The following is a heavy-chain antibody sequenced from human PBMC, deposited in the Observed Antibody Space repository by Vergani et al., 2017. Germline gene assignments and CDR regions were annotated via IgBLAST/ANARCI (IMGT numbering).Heavy chain of an antibody. J-gene: IGHJ6*03. Sequence: QVQLVESGGGVVQPGGSLRLSCAASGFTFSSYGMHWVRQAPGKGLEWVAFIRYDGSNKYYADSVKGRFTISRDNSKNTLYLQMNSLRAEDTAVYYCAKLRYYDFWSGYVPSGMPYYYYYMDVWGKGTTVTVSS. CDR1: GFTFSSYG. CDR3: AKLRYYDFWSGYVPSGMPYYYYYMDV. CDR2: IRYDGSNK. V-gene: IGHV3-30*02. D-gene: IGHD3-3*01.